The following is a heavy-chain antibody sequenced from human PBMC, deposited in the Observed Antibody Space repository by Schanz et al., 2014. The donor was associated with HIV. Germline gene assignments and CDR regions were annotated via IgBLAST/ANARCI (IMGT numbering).Heavy chain of an antibody. V-gene: IGHV1-2*02. CDR2: VNPDSGGT. CDR3: ARGLKDYYYALDV. CDR1: GYSFTGYY. D-gene: IGHD3-16*01. Sequence: QVQLVQSGAEVKKPGASVRVSCKASGYSFTGYYMNWVRQAPGQGLEWMGFVNPDSGGTNYAQKFRGRVVMTRDTSISTAYMELSGLTSDDTAVYYCARGLKDYYYALDVWGQGTTVIVSS. J-gene: IGHJ6*02.